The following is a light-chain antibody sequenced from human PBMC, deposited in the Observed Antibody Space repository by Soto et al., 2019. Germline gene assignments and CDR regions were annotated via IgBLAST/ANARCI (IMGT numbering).Light chain of an antibody. CDR3: QVWDSSTGV. V-gene: IGLV3-9*01. Sequence: YELTQPLSVSVALGQTARITWGGNNIGSKNVHWYQQKPGQAPVLVIYRDSNRPSGIPERFSGSNSGNTATLTISRAQAGDEADYYCQVWDSSTGVFGTGTKVTVL. CDR2: RDS. J-gene: IGLJ1*01. CDR1: NIGSKN.